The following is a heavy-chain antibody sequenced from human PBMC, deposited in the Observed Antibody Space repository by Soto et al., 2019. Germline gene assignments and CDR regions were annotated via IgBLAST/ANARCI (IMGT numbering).Heavy chain of an antibody. CDR2: IYYSGGT. D-gene: IGHD3-10*01. J-gene: IGHJ6*02. V-gene: IGHV4-59*01. CDR1: GGSISTYY. CDR3: ARVGGYSGSDTYLYYGMDV. Sequence: PSETLSLTCTVSGGSISTYYWSWIRQPPGKGLEWIGYIYYSGGTNYNPSLKSRVTISVDTSKNQFSLKLSSVTAADTAVYYCARVGGYSGSDTYLYYGMDVWGQGTTVTVSS.